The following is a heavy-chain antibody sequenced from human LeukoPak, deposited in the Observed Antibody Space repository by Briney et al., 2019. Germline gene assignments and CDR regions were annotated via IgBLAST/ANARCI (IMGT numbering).Heavy chain of an antibody. Sequence: PSETLSLTCAVYGGSFSGYYWSWIRQPPGKGLEWIGEINHSGSTNYNPSLKSRVTISVDTSKNQFSLKLSSVTAADTAVYYCARRGAAAGTVDYWGQGTLVTVSS. D-gene: IGHD6-13*01. J-gene: IGHJ4*02. V-gene: IGHV4-34*01. CDR2: INHSGST. CDR1: GGSFSGYY. CDR3: ARRGAAAGTVDY.